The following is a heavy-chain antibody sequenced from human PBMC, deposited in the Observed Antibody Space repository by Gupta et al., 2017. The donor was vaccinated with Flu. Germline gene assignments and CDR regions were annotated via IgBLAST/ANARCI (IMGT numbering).Heavy chain of an antibody. Sequence: EVQLLVPVGGLVQLGGSLRLSGAASGISFGHYALTWVRQAPGQGLEWVSLITASGDDTHYADSVKGRFTISRDDSINTFYLHMETLRADDSAVYFGARMATWGFPACDWGQGTRVIVSS. J-gene: IGHJ4*02. CDR3: ARMATWGFPACD. CDR1: GISFGHYA. D-gene: IGHD3-16*01. CDR2: ITASGDDT. V-gene: IGHV3-23*01.